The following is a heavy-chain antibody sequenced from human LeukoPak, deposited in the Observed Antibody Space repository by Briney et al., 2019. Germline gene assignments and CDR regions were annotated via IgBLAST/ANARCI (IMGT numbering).Heavy chain of an antibody. V-gene: IGHV4-4*07. Sequence: PSETLSLTCAVSGVSISSYYWTWIRQPAGKGLEWIGLIYTSGTTNYSPSVKSRVTMSVDTSKNQFSLKLNSVTAADTAVYYCARKAASNWYFDLWGRGTLVTVSS. CDR2: IYTSGTT. CDR3: ARKAASNWYFDL. CDR1: GVSISSYY. D-gene: IGHD6-13*01. J-gene: IGHJ2*01.